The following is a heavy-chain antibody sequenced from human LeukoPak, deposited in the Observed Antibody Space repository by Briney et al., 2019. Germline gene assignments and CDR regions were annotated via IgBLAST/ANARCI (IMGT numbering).Heavy chain of an antibody. V-gene: IGHV1-2*02. D-gene: IGHD2-15*01. Sequence: ASVKVSCKASGYTFTGYYMRWVRQAPGQGLEWMGWINPNSGGTNYAQKFQGRVTMTRDTSISTAYMELSRLRSDDTAVYYCAREASDIVVVVAAVFDPWGQGTLVTVSS. CDR2: INPNSGGT. J-gene: IGHJ5*02. CDR3: AREASDIVVVVAAVFDP. CDR1: GYTFTGYY.